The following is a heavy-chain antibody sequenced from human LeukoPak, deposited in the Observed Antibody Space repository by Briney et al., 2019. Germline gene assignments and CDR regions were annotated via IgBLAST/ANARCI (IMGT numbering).Heavy chain of an antibody. J-gene: IGHJ3*02. CDR3: ARGRGAFDI. Sequence: PSETLSLTCAVYGGSFSGYYWSWIRQPPGKGLEWIGEINHSGSTNYNPSLKSRVTISVDMSKNQFSLKLSSVTAADTAVYYCARGRGAFDIWGQGTMVTVSS. CDR1: GGSFSGYY. V-gene: IGHV4-34*01. CDR2: INHSGST. D-gene: IGHD5-12*01.